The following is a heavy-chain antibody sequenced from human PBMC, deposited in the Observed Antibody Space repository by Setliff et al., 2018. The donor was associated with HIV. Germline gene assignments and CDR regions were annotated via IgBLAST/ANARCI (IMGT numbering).Heavy chain of an antibody. CDR1: GDTFSTFA. D-gene: IGHD3-10*01. Sequence: ASVKVSCKGSGDTFSTFAFNWVRQAPGQGLEWMGGIIPIYGTANYAQRFLGRATITADGSSSTMELTSLRSEDTAVYYCASDSPTVRFEELSEHFYFYMDVWGRGTPVTVSS. CDR3: ASDSPTVRFEELSEHFYFYMDV. V-gene: IGHV1-69*13. CDR2: IIPIYGTA. J-gene: IGHJ6*03.